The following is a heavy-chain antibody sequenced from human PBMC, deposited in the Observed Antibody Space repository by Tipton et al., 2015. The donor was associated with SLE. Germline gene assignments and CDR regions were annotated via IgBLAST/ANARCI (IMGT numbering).Heavy chain of an antibody. V-gene: IGHV4-59*01. Sequence: TLSLTCTVSGDFLSESYWSWIRQSPGKGLEWVGYIYYSGSTNYNPSLKSRITISLDKSRRQFSLKLTSVTAADTAVYYCARGYYNILTHHFFFDYWGQGTLVTVSS. CDR1: GDFLSESY. J-gene: IGHJ4*02. CDR3: ARGYYNILTHHFFFDY. CDR2: IYYSGST. D-gene: IGHD3-9*01.